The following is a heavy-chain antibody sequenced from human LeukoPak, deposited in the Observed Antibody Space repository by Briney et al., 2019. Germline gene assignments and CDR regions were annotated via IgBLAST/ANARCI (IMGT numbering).Heavy chain of an antibody. CDR1: GFTFSSYG. D-gene: IGHD3-22*01. Sequence: PGGSLRLSCAASGFTFSSYGMSWVRQAPGKGLECVSMIYSGGATYYADSVKGRFTISRDNSKNTLYLQMNSLRAEDTAIYYCAAKWLLRRYWGQGTLVTVSS. J-gene: IGHJ4*02. V-gene: IGHV3-66*01. CDR3: AAKWLLRRY. CDR2: IYSGGAT.